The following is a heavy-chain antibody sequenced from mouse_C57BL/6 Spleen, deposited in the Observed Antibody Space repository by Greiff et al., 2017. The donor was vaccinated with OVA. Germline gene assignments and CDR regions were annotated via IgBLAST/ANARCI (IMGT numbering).Heavy chain of an antibody. D-gene: IGHD2-4*01. Sequence: QVQLQQPGAELVRPGTSVKLSCKASGYTFTSYWMHWVKQRPGQGLEWIGVIDPSDSYTNYNQKFKGKATLTVDTSSSTAYMPLSNLTSEDSAVYYCAREDYEYDGGAYYAMDYWGQGTSVTVSS. CDR2: IDPSDSYT. J-gene: IGHJ4*01. CDR1: GYTFTSYW. CDR3: AREDYEYDGGAYYAMDY. V-gene: IGHV1-59*01.